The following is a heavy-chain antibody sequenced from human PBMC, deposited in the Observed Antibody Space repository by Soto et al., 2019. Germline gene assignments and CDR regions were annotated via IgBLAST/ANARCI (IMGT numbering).Heavy chain of an antibody. CDR1: GLTVSDRY. CDR3: TTVTTVYYYFDY. Sequence: GPLRLSCSASGLTVSDRYMDWVRQAAGKGLEWVGRIRKKTNSYTTEYAASVKGRFIISRDDSTNSLYLQMSSLKTEDTAVYYCTTVTTVYYYFDYWGQGTLVTVSS. CDR2: IRKKTNSYTT. J-gene: IGHJ4*02. V-gene: IGHV3-72*01. D-gene: IGHD4-17*01.